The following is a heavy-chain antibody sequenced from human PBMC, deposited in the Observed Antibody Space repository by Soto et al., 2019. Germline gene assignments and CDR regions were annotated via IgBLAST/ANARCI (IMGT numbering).Heavy chain of an antibody. D-gene: IGHD6-13*01. Sequence: PSETLSLTCAVYGGSFSGYYWSWIGQPPGKGLEWIGEINHSGSTNYNPSLKSRVTISVDTSKNQFSLKLSSVTAADTAVYYCARMYSSSWYAGGGWFDPWGQGTLVTVSS. J-gene: IGHJ5*02. V-gene: IGHV4-34*01. CDR1: GGSFSGYY. CDR3: ARMYSSSWYAGGGWFDP. CDR2: INHSGST.